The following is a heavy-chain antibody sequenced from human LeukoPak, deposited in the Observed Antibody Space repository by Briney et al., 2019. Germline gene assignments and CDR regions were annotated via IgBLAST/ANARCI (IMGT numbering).Heavy chain of an antibody. D-gene: IGHD3-10*01. CDR2: ISYDGSNK. V-gene: IGHV3-30-3*01. Sequence: GGSLRLSCAASGFTFSSYAMHWVRQAPGKGLEWVAVISYDGSNKYYADSVKGRFTISRDNSKNTLYLQMNSLRAEDTAVYYCARDRGVRGPKGSGFDPWGQGTLVTVSS. J-gene: IGHJ5*02. CDR3: ARDRGVRGPKGSGFDP. CDR1: GFTFSSYA.